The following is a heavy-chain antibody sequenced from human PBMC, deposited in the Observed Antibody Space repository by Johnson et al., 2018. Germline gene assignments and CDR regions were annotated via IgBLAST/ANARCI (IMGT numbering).Heavy chain of an antibody. Sequence: VQLVQSGGGLVQPGGSLRLSCAASGFTFSTYSMNWVRQAPGKGLEWVSSISSGSSTIYYADSVKGRFTISRDNAKNSLYLQMNSLGPEDTAGYHCARGDYYGVSVWGQGTTVT. J-gene: IGHJ6*02. CDR2: ISSGSSTI. CDR1: GFTFSTYS. CDR3: ARGDYYGVSV. V-gene: IGHV3-48*01.